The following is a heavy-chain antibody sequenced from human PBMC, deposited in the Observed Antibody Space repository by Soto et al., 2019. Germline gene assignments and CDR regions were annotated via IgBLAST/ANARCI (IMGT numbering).Heavy chain of an antibody. CDR1: GYTFTSYG. D-gene: IGHD3-10*01. Sequence: ASVKVSCKASGYTFTSYGISWVRQAPGQGLEWMGWISAYNGNTNYAQKLQGRVTMTTDTSTSTAYMELRSLRSDDTAVYYCARDPRYYGPGSYYPNWFDPWGQGTLVTVSS. CDR3: ARDPRYYGPGSYYPNWFDP. V-gene: IGHV1-18*01. J-gene: IGHJ5*02. CDR2: ISAYNGNT.